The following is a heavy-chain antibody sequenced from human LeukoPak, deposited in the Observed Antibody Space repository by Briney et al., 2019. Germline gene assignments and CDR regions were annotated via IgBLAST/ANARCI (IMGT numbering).Heavy chain of an antibody. Sequence: GGSLRLSCAASGFTFSSYSMNWVRQAPGKGLEWVSSISSSSSYIYYADSVKGRFTISRDNAKNSLYLQMNSPRAEDTAVYYCAKSQNYGSGSYPSYWGQGTLVTVSS. V-gene: IGHV3-21*01. CDR1: GFTFSSYS. CDR3: AKSQNYGSGSYPSY. J-gene: IGHJ4*02. D-gene: IGHD3-10*01. CDR2: ISSSSSYI.